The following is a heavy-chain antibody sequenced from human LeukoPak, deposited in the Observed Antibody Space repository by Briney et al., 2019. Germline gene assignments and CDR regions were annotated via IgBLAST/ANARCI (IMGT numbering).Heavy chain of an antibody. J-gene: IGHJ4*02. CDR3: ARDSYGGVVTARNFDY. CDR1: GYTFTSYG. Sequence: GASVKVSCKASGYTFTSYGISWVRQAPGQGLEWMGWISTYNGHTNYARKVQGRVTMTTDTSTSTAYMELRSLRSDDTAVYYCARDSYGGVVTARNFDYWGQGTLVTVSS. V-gene: IGHV1-18*01. CDR2: ISTYNGHT. D-gene: IGHD2-21*02.